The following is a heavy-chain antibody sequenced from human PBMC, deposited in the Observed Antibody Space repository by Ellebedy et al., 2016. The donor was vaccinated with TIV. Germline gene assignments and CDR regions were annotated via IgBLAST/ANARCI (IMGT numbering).Heavy chain of an antibody. J-gene: IGHJ4*02. CDR3: AKDLSGYSGFSPPEVGY. CDR2: ITSSGSVT. Sequence: GGSLRLXXSASGFTFSASSVHWVRQAPGKGLEFVSGITSSGSVTHYADSVKGRFTISRDNSKNTLYLQMSSLKIEDTAVYFCAKDLSGYSGFSPPEVGYWGQGTLVTVSS. D-gene: IGHD5-12*01. V-gene: IGHV3-64D*06. CDR1: GFTFSASS.